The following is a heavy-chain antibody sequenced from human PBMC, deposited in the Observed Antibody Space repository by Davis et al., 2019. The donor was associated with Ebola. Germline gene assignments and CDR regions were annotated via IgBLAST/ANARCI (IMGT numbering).Heavy chain of an antibody. V-gene: IGHV3-23*01. CDR2: ISVSGDRT. D-gene: IGHD5/OR15-5a*01. J-gene: IGHJ3*01. CDR1: GFTVRSTY. Sequence: GESLKISCAASGFTVRSTYMSWVRQAPGKGLEWVSAISVSGDRTYYADSVKGRFSISRDNSKNTLYLQLNSLRDEDTAVYYCARKAHGVYDAFDLWGQGTMVTVSS. CDR3: ARKAHGVYDAFDL.